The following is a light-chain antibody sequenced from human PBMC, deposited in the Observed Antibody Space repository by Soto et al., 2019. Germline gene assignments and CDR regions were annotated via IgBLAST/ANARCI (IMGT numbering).Light chain of an antibody. V-gene: IGLV3-21*02. CDR1: NIGSKS. CDR3: NSYAGNNDVI. CDR2: DDS. Sequence: SYELTQPPSVSVAPGQTARITCGGNNIGSKSVHWYQQKPGQAPVLVVYDDSDRPSGVPDRFSGSKSGNTASLTVSGLQAEDEADYYCNSYAGNNDVIFGGGTKLTVL. J-gene: IGLJ2*01.